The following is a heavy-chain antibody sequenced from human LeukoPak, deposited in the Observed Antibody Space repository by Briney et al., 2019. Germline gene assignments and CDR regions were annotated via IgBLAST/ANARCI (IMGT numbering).Heavy chain of an antibody. CDR1: GFTFSSYA. D-gene: IGHD3-22*01. J-gene: IGHJ3*02. CDR2: ISGSGGST. V-gene: IGHV3-23*01. CDR3: AKPYYYDSSGYEHDACDI. Sequence: GGSLRLSCAASGFTFSSYAMSWVRQAPGKGLEWVSAISGSGGSTYYADSVKGRFTISRDNSKNTLYLQMNSLRAEDTAVYYCAKPYYYDSSGYEHDACDIWGQGTMVTVSS.